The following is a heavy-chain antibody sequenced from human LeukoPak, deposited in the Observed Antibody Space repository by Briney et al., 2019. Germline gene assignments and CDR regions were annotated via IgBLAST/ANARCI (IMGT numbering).Heavy chain of an antibody. V-gene: IGHV5-51*01. D-gene: IGHD5-24*01. Sequence: GESLKISCRDSGYSFTTYWIGWVRQMPGKGLEWMGVIFPADSDTRYSPSFQGQVTISADKSISTAYLQWSSLKASDTAMYYCARLGSRWLPPRHCDYWGQGTLVTVSS. CDR3: ARLGSRWLPPRHCDY. J-gene: IGHJ4*02. CDR1: GYSFTTYW. CDR2: IFPADSDT.